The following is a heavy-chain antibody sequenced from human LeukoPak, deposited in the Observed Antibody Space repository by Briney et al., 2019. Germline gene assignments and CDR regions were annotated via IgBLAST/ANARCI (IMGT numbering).Heavy chain of an antibody. Sequence: QPGGSLRLACAASGFTVSSAYVSWVRQAPGKGLEWVSSIYGGDNREYSDSVKGRFTISRDDSKNTVSLQMSSLRAEDTAVYYCAREPPLLQAWGQGTLVTVSS. CDR3: AREPPLLQA. D-gene: IGHD1-26*01. CDR1: GFTVSSAY. CDR2: IYGGDNR. J-gene: IGHJ4*02. V-gene: IGHV3-53*05.